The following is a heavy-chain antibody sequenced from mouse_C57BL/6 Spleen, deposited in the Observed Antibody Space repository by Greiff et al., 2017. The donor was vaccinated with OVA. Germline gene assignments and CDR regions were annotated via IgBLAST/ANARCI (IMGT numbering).Heavy chain of an antibody. J-gene: IGHJ4*01. CDR2: IYPGSGST. CDR3: ARWMGSYAMDY. D-gene: IGHD2-3*01. CDR1: GYTFTSYW. Sequence: QVQLQQPGAELVKPGASVKMSCKASGYTFTSYWITWVKQRPGQGLEWIGDIYPGSGSTNYNEKFKSKATLTVDTSSSTAYMQLSSLTSEDTAVYYCARWMGSYAMDYWGQGTSVTVSS. V-gene: IGHV1-55*01.